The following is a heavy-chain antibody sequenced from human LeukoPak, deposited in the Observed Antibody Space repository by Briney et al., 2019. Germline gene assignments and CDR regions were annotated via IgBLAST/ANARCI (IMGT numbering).Heavy chain of an antibody. CDR1: GGSISSYY. J-gene: IGHJ3*02. V-gene: IGHV4-59*01. Sequence: PSETLSLTCTVSGGSISSYYWSWIRQPAGKGLEWIGYIYYSGSTNYNPSLKSRVTISVDTSKNQFSLKLSSVTAADTAVYYCARGPPIYCTNGVCHDAFDIWGQGTMVTVSS. D-gene: IGHD2-8*01. CDR2: IYYSGST. CDR3: ARGPPIYCTNGVCHDAFDI.